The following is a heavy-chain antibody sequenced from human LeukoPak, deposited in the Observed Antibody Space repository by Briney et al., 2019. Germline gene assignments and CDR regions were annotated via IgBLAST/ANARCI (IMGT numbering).Heavy chain of an antibody. CDR3: AGTSMVRGVIITFSGY. J-gene: IGHJ4*02. D-gene: IGHD3-10*01. CDR2: IYHSGST. Sequence: SETLSLTCAVSGYSISSGYYWGWIRQPPGKGLEWIGSIYHSGSTYYNPSLKSRVTISVDTSKNQFSLKLSSVTAADTAVYYCAGTSMVRGVIITFSGYWGQGTLVTVSS. V-gene: IGHV4-38-2*01. CDR1: GYSISSGYY.